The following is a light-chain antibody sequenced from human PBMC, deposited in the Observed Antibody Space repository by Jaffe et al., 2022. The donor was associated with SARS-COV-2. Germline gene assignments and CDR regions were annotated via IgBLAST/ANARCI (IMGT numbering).Light chain of an antibody. CDR2: EDT. CDR1: KLGEKF. Sequence: SYELTQPPSVSVSPGQTATITCSGDKLGEKFASWYQQRPGRSPVLAIYEDTKRPSGIPERFSGSNSGNTATLTISGTQTSDEAEYYCQAWDRSTADVVFGGGTTLTVL. CDR3: QAWDRSTADVV. J-gene: IGLJ2*01. V-gene: IGLV3-1*01.